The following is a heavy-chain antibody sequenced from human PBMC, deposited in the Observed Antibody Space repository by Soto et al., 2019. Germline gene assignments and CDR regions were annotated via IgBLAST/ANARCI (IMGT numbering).Heavy chain of an antibody. CDR2: ISAYNGNT. CDR3: ARLACSSTSCYTHNAFDI. V-gene: IGHV1-18*01. J-gene: IGHJ3*02. D-gene: IGHD2-2*02. CDR1: GYTFPSYG. Sequence: AASVPVSCKASGYTFPSYGISWVRQAPGQGLEWMGWISAYNGNTNYAQKLQGRVTMTTDTSTSTAYMELRSLRSDDTAVYYCARLACSSTSCYTHNAFDIWGQGTMVTVS.